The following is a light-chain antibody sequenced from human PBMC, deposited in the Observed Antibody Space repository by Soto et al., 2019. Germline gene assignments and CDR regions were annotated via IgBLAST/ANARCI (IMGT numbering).Light chain of an antibody. CDR2: DAS. J-gene: IGKJ2*01. CDR3: QQFNSYPPYT. V-gene: IGKV1-13*02. CDR1: QGISSA. Sequence: AIPLTQSPSSLSASVGDRVTITCRASQGISSALAWYQQKPGKAPKLLIYDASSLESGVPSRFSGSGSGTDFTLTISSLQPEDFATCYCQQFNSYPPYTFGQGTKLEIK.